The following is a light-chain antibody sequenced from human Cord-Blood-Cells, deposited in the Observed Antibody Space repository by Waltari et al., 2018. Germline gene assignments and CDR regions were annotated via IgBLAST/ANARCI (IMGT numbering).Light chain of an antibody. V-gene: IGLV2-11*01. Sequence: QSALTQPRSVSGSPGQSVTLPCTGTRSDVGGYNYASWYQQHPGKAPKLMIYDVSKRPSGVPDRFSGSKSGNTASLTISGLQAEDEADYYCCSYAGSYTWVFGGGTKLTVL. CDR2: DVS. CDR3: CSYAGSYTWV. CDR1: RSDVGGYNY. J-gene: IGLJ3*02.